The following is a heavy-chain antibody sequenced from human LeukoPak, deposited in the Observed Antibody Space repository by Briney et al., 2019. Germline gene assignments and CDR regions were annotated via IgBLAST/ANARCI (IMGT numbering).Heavy chain of an antibody. CDR3: ARTDMYYYGSGSSNWFDP. CDR1: GVSIISYY. J-gene: IGHJ5*02. D-gene: IGHD3-10*01. CDR2: IYYRGST. V-gene: IGHV4-39*07. Sequence: SETLSLTCTVSGVSIISYYWGWIRQPPGKGLEWIGKIYYRGSTYYNPSLKSRVIISVDTSKNQFSLKLSSVTAADTAVYYCARTDMYYYGSGSSNWFDPWGQGTLVTVSS.